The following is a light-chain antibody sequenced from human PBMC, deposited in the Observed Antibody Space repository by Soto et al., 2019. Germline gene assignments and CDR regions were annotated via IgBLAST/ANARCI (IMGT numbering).Light chain of an antibody. Sequence: EIVLTQSPATLSLSPGERATLSCRASQSIYSELAWYQQKPGQAPRLLIYDASNRATGIPARFSGSGSGTDFTLTISSLEPEDFAVYYCQQRRNWPLTFGGGTKVEIK. J-gene: IGKJ4*01. CDR3: QQRRNWPLT. CDR1: QSIYSE. V-gene: IGKV3-11*01. CDR2: DAS.